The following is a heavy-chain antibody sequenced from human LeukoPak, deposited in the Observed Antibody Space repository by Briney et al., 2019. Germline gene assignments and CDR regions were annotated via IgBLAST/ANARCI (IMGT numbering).Heavy chain of an antibody. CDR1: GGSISSSTYY. J-gene: IGHJ4*02. V-gene: IGHV4-39*01. Sequence: SETLSLTCTVSGGSISSSTYYWAWIRQPPGKGLEWIGTIYYTGSTYYNPSLKSRLTISVDTSKNQFSLKLSSVTAADTAVYYCARRRGSGSQSLDYWGQGTLVTAS. CDR3: ARRRGSGSQSLDY. CDR2: IYYTGST. D-gene: IGHD3-10*01.